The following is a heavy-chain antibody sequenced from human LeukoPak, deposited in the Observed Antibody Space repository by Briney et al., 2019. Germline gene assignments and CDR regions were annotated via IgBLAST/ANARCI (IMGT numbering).Heavy chain of an antibody. V-gene: IGHV3-33*06. J-gene: IGHJ6*03. Sequence: GGSLRLSCSASGFTFSSYGMHWVRQAPGKGLEWVSVIWYDGSNKYYADSVKGRFTISRDNSKNTLYLQMNSLRAEDTAVYYCAKARRNYYYYMDVWGKGTTVTVSS. CDR1: GFTFSSYG. CDR2: IWYDGSNK. CDR3: AKARRNYYYYMDV.